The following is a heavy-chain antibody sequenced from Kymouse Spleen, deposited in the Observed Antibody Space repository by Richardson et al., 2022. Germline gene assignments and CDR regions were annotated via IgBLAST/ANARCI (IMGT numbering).Heavy chain of an antibody. CDR2: ISYDGSNK. CDR3: AKDQTYYDFWSGYYPYYYGMDV. V-gene: IGHV3-30*18. J-gene: IGHJ6*02. CDR1: GFTFSSYG. D-gene: IGHD3-3*01. Sequence: QVQLVESGGGVVQPGRSLRLSCAASGFTFSSYGMHWVRQAPGKGLEWVAVISYDGSNKYYADSVKGRFTISRDNSKNTLYLQMNSLRAEDTAVYYCAKDQTYYDFWSGYYPYYYGMDVWGQGTTVTVSS.